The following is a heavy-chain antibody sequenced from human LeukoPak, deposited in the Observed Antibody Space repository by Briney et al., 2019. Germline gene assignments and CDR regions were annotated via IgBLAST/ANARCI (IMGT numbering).Heavy chain of an antibody. CDR1: GGSFSGYY. V-gene: IGHV4-34*01. Sequence: NSSETLSLTCAVYGGSFSGYYWSWIRQPPGKGLEWIGEINHSGSTNYNPSLKSRVTISVDTSKNQFSLKLSSVTAADTAVYYCARGDYDFWSGYYMPRLDYWGQGTLVTVSS. D-gene: IGHD3-3*01. CDR3: ARGDYDFWSGYYMPRLDY. CDR2: INHSGST. J-gene: IGHJ4*02.